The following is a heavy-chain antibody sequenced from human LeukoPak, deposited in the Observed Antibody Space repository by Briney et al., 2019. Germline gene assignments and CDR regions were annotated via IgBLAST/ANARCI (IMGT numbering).Heavy chain of an antibody. CDR1: GYTFTGYY. J-gene: IGHJ4*02. V-gene: IGHV1-2*02. Sequence: ASVTVSCKASGYTFTGYYMHWVRQAPGQGLEWMGWINPNSGGTNYAQKFQGRVTMTRDTSISTAYMELSRLRSDDTAVYYCARVIAVAGTLSYWGQGALVTVSS. CDR3: ARVIAVAGTLSY. D-gene: IGHD6-19*01. CDR2: INPNSGGT.